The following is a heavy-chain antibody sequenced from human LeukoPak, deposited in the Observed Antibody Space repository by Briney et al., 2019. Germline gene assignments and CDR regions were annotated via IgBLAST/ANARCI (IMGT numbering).Heavy chain of an antibody. CDR2: IYYSGST. CDR3: ARRGGYYYGMDV. Sequence: SETLSLTCTVSGGSISSYYWSWIRQPPGKGLEWIGYIYYSGSTNYNPSLKSRDTISVDTSKNQFSLKLSSVTAADTAVYYCARRGGYYYGMDVWGQGTTVTVSS. V-gene: IGHV4-59*08. J-gene: IGHJ6*02. CDR1: GGSISSYY.